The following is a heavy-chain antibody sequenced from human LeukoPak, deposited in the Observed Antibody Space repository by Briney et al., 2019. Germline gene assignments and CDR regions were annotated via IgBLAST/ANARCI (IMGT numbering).Heavy chain of an antibody. CDR3: ARATDGPFDY. CDR1: GGSFSGDF. J-gene: IGHJ4*02. Sequence: SETLSLTCAVYGGSFSGDFWSWIRQSPGKGLEWIGEINHGGSTTYNPSLKSRVTISVDTSKNQFSLKLSSVTAADTAVYYCARATDGPFDYWGQGTLVTVSS. V-gene: IGHV4-34*01. CDR2: INHGGST.